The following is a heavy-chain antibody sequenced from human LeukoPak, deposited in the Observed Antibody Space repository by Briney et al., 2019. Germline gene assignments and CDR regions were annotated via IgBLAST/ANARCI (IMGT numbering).Heavy chain of an antibody. CDR2: INHSGST. CDR3: ARGAGYCSGGSCRPRYYYYMDV. CDR1: GGSFSGYY. D-gene: IGHD2-15*01. J-gene: IGHJ6*03. Sequence: SETLSLTCAVYGGSFSGYYWSWIRQPPGKGLEWIGEINHSGSTNYNPSLRSRVTISVDTSKNQFSLKLSSVTAADTAVYYCARGAGYCSGGSCRPRYYYYMDVWGKGTTVTVSS. V-gene: IGHV4-34*01.